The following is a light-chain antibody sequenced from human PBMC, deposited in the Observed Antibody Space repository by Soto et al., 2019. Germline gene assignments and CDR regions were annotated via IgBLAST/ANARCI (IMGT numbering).Light chain of an antibody. V-gene: IGKV3-20*01. CDR2: GAS. J-gene: IGKJ1*01. CDR3: QQYGSSPGT. CDR1: QSVSSSY. Sequence: VLTQSPGTLSLTPEERATLSCRASQSVSSSYLAWYQQKPGQAPRLLIYGASSRATGIPDRFSGSGSGTDFTLTISRLEPEDFAVYYCQQYGSSPGTFGQGTKVDI.